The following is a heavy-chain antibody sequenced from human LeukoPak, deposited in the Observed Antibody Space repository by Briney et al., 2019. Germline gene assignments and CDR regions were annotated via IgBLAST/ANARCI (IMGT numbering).Heavy chain of an antibody. D-gene: IGHD3-9*01. V-gene: IGHV4-31*03. Sequence: PSETLSLACTVSGGSISSGGYYWSWIRQHPGKGLEWIGNIYYSGSTYYNPSLKSRVTISVDTSKSQFSLKLTSVTAADTALYYCAREHENDWIDYWGQGTLVTVSS. CDR2: IYYSGST. CDR3: AREHENDWIDY. J-gene: IGHJ4*02. CDR1: GGSISSGGYY.